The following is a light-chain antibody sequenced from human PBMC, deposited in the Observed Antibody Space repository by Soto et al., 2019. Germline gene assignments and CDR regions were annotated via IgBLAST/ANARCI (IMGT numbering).Light chain of an antibody. CDR2: KAS. CDR1: QSINMW. V-gene: IGKV1-5*03. Sequence: DIQMTQSPSTLSASVGDRVTITCRASQSINMWLAWYQQKPGKAPKLLIYKASFLESGVPSRLSGSGSGTDFTLTIRSLQPDDSATYYCQQDSSYPHTFGQGTKLAIK. CDR3: QQDSSYPHT. J-gene: IGKJ2*01.